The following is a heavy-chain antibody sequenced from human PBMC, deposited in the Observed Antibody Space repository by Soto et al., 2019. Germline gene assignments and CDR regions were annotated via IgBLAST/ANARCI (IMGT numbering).Heavy chain of an antibody. J-gene: IGHJ4*02. CDR3: ASYCSGGRCYRRFDY. CDR2: IYYSGST. V-gene: IGHV4-59*01. Sequence: QVQLQESGPGLVKPSETLSLTCTVSGGSISSYYWSWIRQPPGKGLEWIGYIYYSGSTNYNPSLKGRVTISVDTSKNQCSLKVSSVTAADRGVYYCASYCSGGRCYRRFDYWGQGTLVTDSS. CDR1: GGSISSYY. D-gene: IGHD2-15*01.